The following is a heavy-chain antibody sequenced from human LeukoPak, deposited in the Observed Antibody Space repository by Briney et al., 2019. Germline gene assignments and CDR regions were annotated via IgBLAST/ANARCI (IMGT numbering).Heavy chain of an antibody. D-gene: IGHD6-6*01. J-gene: IGHJ4*02. CDR2: ISSSSSYI. CDR1: GFTFSSYS. CDR3: ASGQLRGLDY. Sequence: RGSLRLSCAASGFTFSSYSMNWVRQAPGKGLEWVSSISSSSSYIYYADSVKGRFTISRDNAKNSLYLQMNSLRAEDTAVYYCASGQLRGLDYWGQGTLVTVSS. V-gene: IGHV3-21*01.